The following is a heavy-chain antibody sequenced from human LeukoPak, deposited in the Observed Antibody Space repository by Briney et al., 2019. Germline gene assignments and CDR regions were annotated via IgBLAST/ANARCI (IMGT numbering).Heavy chain of an antibody. CDR2: IKQDGSEK. CDR1: GFTFSSYA. Sequence: GGSLRLSCAASGFTFSSYAMSWVRQAPGKGLEWVANIKQDGSEKYYVDSVKGRFTISRDNAKNSLYLQMNSLRAEDTAVYYCARARTDSSGYYYYFDYWGQGTLVTVSS. CDR3: ARARTDSSGYYYYFDY. J-gene: IGHJ4*02. V-gene: IGHV3-7*01. D-gene: IGHD3-22*01.